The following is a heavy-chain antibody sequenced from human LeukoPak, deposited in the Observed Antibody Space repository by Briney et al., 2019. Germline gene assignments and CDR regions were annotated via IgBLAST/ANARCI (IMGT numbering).Heavy chain of an antibody. CDR2: INPNSGGT. J-gene: IGHJ4*02. Sequence: ASVKVSCKASGYTFTGYYMHWVRQAPGQGLEWMGRINPNSGGTNYAQKFQGRVTMTRDTSISTAYMELSRLRSDDTAVYYCARDSYYGGHYSFFEHWGQGTLVTVSS. CDR3: ARDSYYGGHYSFFEH. CDR1: GYTFTGYY. V-gene: IGHV1-2*06. D-gene: IGHD4/OR15-4a*01.